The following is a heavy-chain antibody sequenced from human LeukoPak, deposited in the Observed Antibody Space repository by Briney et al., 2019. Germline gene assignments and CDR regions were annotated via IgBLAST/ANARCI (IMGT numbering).Heavy chain of an antibody. D-gene: IGHD3-22*01. V-gene: IGHV4-31*03. CDR1: GGSISSGGYY. Sequence: SETLSLTCTVSGGSISSGGYYWSWIRQHPGKGLEWIGYIYYSGSTYYNPSLKSRVTISVDTSKNQFSLKLSSVTAADTAVYYCARVPHSYDSGGAPPTEYFQHWGQGTLVTVSS. CDR2: IYYSGST. CDR3: ARVPHSYDSGGAPPTEYFQH. J-gene: IGHJ1*01.